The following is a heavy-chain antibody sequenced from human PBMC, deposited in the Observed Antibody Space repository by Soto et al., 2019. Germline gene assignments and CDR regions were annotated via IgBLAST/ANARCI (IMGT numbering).Heavy chain of an antibody. CDR1: GFTFSSYW. CDR3: ARDPVGISSALMGPPKDYYYGMDV. D-gene: IGHD2-2*01. Sequence: GGSLRLSCAASGFTFSSYWMHWVRQAPGKGLVWVSRINSDGSSKYYADSVKGRFTISRDNSKNTLYLQMNSLRAEDTAVYYCARDPVGISSALMGPPKDYYYGMDVWGQGTTVTVS. V-gene: IGHV3-74*01. CDR2: INSDGSSK. J-gene: IGHJ6*02.